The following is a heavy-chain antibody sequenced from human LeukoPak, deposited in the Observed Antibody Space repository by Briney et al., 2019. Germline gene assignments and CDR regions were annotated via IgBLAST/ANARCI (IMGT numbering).Heavy chain of an antibody. J-gene: IGHJ3*02. CDR1: GFTFSSYS. V-gene: IGHV3-21*01. CDR3: ARASLYSGSYPPDAFDI. Sequence: GGSLRLSCAASGFTFSSYSMNWVRQAPGKGLEWVSSISSSSSYIYYADSVKGRFTISRDNAKNSLYLQMYSLRAEDTAVYYCARASLYSGSYPPDAFDIWGQGTMVTVSS. CDR2: ISSSSSYI. D-gene: IGHD1-26*01.